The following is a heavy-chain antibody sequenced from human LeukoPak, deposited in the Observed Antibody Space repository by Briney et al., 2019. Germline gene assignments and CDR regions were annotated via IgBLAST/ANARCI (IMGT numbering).Heavy chain of an antibody. D-gene: IGHD3-22*01. J-gene: IGHJ4*02. Sequence: GGSLRLSCAASGFTFSRYGMHWVRQGPGKGLEWAAVIWYDGSKKYYPDSVKGRFTISRDNSKNTLYLQMNSLRAEDTAVYYCARDLRLGYYDSSFPDYWGQGTLVTVSS. CDR2: IWYDGSKK. CDR3: ARDLRLGYYDSSFPDY. CDR1: GFTFSRYG. V-gene: IGHV3-33*01.